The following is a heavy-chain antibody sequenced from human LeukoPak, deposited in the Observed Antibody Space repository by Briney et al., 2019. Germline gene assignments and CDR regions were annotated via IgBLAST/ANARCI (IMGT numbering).Heavy chain of an antibody. CDR3: ERGPATITIFGVVNWFDP. CDR2: IYYSGST. J-gene: IGHJ5*02. Sequence: SETLSLTCTVSGGSISSYYWSWIRQPPGKGLEWIGYIYYSGSTNYNPSLKSRVTISVDTSKNQFSLKLSSVTAADTAVYYCERGPATITIFGVVNWFDPWGQGTLVTVSS. D-gene: IGHD3-3*01. CDR1: GGSISSYY. V-gene: IGHV4-59*08.